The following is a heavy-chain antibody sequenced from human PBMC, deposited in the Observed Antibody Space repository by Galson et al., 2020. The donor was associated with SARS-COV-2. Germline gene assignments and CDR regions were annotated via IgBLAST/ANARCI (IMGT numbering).Heavy chain of an antibody. Sequence: INYYWGWIRQPPGKALEWIGNDYYTGKTYYNPSLKSRLTMSVDTSKNQFSLRLTSVTAADTAVYFCARDYGGYFSFDLWGQGTLVTVSS. CDR1: INYY. D-gene: IGHD3-22*01. CDR2: DYYTGKT. CDR3: ARDYGGYFSFDL. V-gene: IGHV4-39*07. J-gene: IGHJ4*02.